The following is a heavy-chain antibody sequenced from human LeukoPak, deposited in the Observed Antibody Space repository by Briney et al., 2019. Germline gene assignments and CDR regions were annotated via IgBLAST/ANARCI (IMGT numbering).Heavy chain of an antibody. CDR1: AFTFSTYS. D-gene: IGHD3-16*02. V-gene: IGHV3-23*01. CDR2: ISGGGGST. Sequence: GGSLRLSCADSAFTFSTYSMNWVRQAPGKGLEWVSGISGGGGSTYYADSGRGRFTISRDSSKNTMYLQMNSLRAEDTAVYYCAKDSIYDYVWGSYRIDYWGQGTLVTVSS. J-gene: IGHJ4*02. CDR3: AKDSIYDYVWGSYRIDY.